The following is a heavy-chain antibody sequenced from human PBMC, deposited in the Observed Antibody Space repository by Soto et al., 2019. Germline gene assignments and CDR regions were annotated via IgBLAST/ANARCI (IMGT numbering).Heavy chain of an antibody. CDR3: ARVEVGATPIWFDP. D-gene: IGHD1-26*01. CDR2: IYHSGST. V-gene: IGHV4-38-2*01. Sequence: PSETLSLTCAVSGYSISSGYYWGWIRQPPGKGLEWIGSIYHSGSTYYNPSLKSRVTISVDTSKNQFSLKLSSVAAADTAVYYCARVEVGATPIWFDPWGQGTLVTVSS. J-gene: IGHJ5*02. CDR1: GYSISSGYY.